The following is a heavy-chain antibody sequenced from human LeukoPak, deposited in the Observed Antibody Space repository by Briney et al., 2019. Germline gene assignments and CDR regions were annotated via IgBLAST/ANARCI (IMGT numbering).Heavy chain of an antibody. J-gene: IGHJ3*02. CDR1: GFTFSSYG. CDR3: ASRRNDAFDI. CDR2: ISSSSSYI. V-gene: IGHV3-21*01. Sequence: GGSLRLSCAASGFTFSSYGMHWVHQAPGKGLEWVSSISSSSSYIYYADSVKGRFTISRDNAKNSLYLQMNSLRAEDTAVYYCASRRNDAFDIWGQGTMVTVSS.